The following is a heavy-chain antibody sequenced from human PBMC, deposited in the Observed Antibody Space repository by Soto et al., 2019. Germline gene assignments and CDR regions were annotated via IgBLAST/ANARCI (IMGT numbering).Heavy chain of an antibody. J-gene: IGHJ3*01. CDR3: ARWLVRGDTYFDV. CDR1: GDTITSYY. D-gene: IGHD3-10*01. Sequence: PSETLSLTCTVSGDTITSYYWSWIRQPPRKGLEWIGYIYYSGSTNYNPSLKSRVTISVDTSKNQFSLRLSSVTAADTAVYYCARWLVRGDTYFDVWGQGTMVTVSS. V-gene: IGHV4-59*01. CDR2: IYYSGST.